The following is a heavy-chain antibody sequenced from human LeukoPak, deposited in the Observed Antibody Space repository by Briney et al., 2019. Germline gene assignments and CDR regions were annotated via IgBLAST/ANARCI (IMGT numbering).Heavy chain of an antibody. D-gene: IGHD5-18*01. J-gene: IGHJ4*02. Sequence: WDTQSLTCTLSGHSISRYYWSWIRQPPGKGLEWVGYIYNSGSTNYYTPLKSRVTTSLETPKHQFSLKLSSVTAADTAVYCCARGGYTYGFVAKFDSWGEGTLVSVSS. CDR3: ARGGYTYGFVAKFDS. V-gene: IGHV4-59*07. CDR2: IYNSGST. CDR1: GHSISRYY.